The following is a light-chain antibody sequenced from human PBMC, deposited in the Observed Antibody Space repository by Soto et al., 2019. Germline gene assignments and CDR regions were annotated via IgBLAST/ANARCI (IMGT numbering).Light chain of an antibody. CDR1: QSISSW. Sequence: DIQMTQSPSTLSASVGDRVTITCRSSQSISSWLAWYQQKPVKAPKLLIYDASSLESGVPSRFSGSGAGTEFPLTISSLQPDDFATYYCQQYTSYSYTFGQGTKLEIK. CDR3: QQYTSYSYT. V-gene: IGKV1-5*01. CDR2: DAS. J-gene: IGKJ2*01.